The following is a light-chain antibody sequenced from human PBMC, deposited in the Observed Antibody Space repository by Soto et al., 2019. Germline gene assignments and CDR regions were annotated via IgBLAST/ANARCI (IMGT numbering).Light chain of an antibody. V-gene: IGKV1-39*01. CDR2: TTS. CDR3: NPSYITPHA. J-gene: IGKJ2*01. CDR1: QNIDIY. Sequence: GYIVTITYQKSQNIDIYLNWYQQKPGRPPTLLIYTTSRLQSGVPTRFSGSGSGTDFTLTISNLQPEHFPTYTCNPSYITPHALGQGTK.